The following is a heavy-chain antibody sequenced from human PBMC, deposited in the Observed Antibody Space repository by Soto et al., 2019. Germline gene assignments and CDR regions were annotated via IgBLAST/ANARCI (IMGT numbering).Heavy chain of an antibody. D-gene: IGHD3-3*01. CDR1: GFTFSGSA. J-gene: IGHJ6*02. Sequence: PGGSLRLSCAASGFTFSGSAMHCVRQASGKGLEWVGRIRSKANSYATAYAASVKGRFTISRDDSKNTAYLQMNSLKTEDTAVYYCTRRKYDFWSGPPPPNYYYYYGMDVWGQGTTVTVSS. CDR3: TRRKYDFWSGPPPPNYYYYYGMDV. V-gene: IGHV3-73*01. CDR2: IRSKANSYAT.